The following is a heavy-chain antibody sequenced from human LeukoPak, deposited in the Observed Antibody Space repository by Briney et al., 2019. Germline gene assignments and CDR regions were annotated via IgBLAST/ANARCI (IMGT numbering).Heavy chain of an antibody. J-gene: IGHJ4*02. CDR1: GFTFSSYW. Sequence: GGSLRLSCAASGFTFSSYWMSWVRQAPGKGLEWVADIKQDGSEKYYVDSVKGRFTISRDNAKNSLYLQMNNLRPEDTAVYYCALNPDYYGSGSFDYWGQGTLVTVSS. CDR3: ALNPDYYGSGSFDY. V-gene: IGHV3-7*01. CDR2: IKQDGSEK. D-gene: IGHD3-10*01.